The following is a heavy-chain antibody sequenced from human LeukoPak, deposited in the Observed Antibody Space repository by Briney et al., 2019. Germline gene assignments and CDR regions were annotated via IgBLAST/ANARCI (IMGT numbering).Heavy chain of an antibody. CDR3: AKSLSGRNYYYLGMDV. CDR2: ISAHNGNT. J-gene: IGHJ6*02. D-gene: IGHD3-10*01. Sequence: ASVKVSCKASGYTFTSYGITWVRQAPGQGLEWMGWISAHNGNTNYAQNLQGRVTMATDTSRSTAYMELRGLRSDDTAVYYCAKSLSGRNYYYLGMDVWGQGNTVTVSS. V-gene: IGHV1-18*01. CDR1: GYTFTSYG.